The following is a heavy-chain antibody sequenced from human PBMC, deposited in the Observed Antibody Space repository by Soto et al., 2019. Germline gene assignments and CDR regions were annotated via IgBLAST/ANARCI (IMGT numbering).Heavy chain of an antibody. CDR2: IKQDGSEK. J-gene: IGHJ6*02. CDR3: ARGTGYCSGGSCRYYYYYYGMDV. D-gene: IGHD2-15*01. V-gene: IGHV3-7*04. Sequence: PGGSLRLSCAASGFTFSSYWMSWVRQAPGKGLEWVANIKQDGSEKYYVDSVKGRFTISRDNAKNSLYLQMNSLRAEDTAVYYCARGTGYCSGGSCRYYYYYYGMDVWGQGTTVTVSS. CDR1: GFTFSSYW.